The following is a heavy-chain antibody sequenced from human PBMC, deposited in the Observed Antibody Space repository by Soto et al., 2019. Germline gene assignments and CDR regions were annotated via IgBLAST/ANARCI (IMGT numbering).Heavy chain of an antibody. J-gene: IGHJ4*02. D-gene: IGHD6-6*01. CDR2: IYWDDDN. Sequence: SGPTCEPTQTLTLTCTFSGFSLSTSGVGVGWIRQPPGKALEWLALIYWDDDNRYSPSLQSRLTITKDTSKNQVVLTMTNMDPVDTATYYCAVLIGFRSSSFFDYWGQGTLVTVSS. V-gene: IGHV2-5*02. CDR1: GFSLSTSGVG. CDR3: AVLIGFRSSSFFDY.